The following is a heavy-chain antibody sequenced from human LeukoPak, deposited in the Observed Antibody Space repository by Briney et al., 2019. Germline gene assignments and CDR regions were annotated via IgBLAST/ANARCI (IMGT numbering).Heavy chain of an antibody. CDR3: ARSTYYYDSSGYLYPSFFDY. Sequence: PGESLRLSCAASGFTFSSYSMNWVRQAPGKGLELVSYISRTSHTIYYADSVKGRFTISRDNAKNSLYLQMNSLRDEDTAVYYCARSTYYYDSSGYLYPSFFDYWGQGNLVTVSS. CDR1: GFTFSSYS. CDR2: ISRTSHTI. V-gene: IGHV3-48*02. D-gene: IGHD3-22*01. J-gene: IGHJ4*02.